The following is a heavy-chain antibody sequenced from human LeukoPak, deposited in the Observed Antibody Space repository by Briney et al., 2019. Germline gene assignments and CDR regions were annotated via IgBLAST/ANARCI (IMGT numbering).Heavy chain of an antibody. J-gene: IGHJ4*02. Sequence: GASVKVSCKASGGTFSSYAISWVRQAPGQGLEWMGGIIPIFGTANYAQKFQGRVTMTEDTFTDTAYMELSSLRSEDTAVYYCATASLLGLDYWGQGTLVTVSS. V-gene: IGHV1-69*06. D-gene: IGHD1-26*01. CDR3: ATASLLGLDY. CDR1: GGTFSSYA. CDR2: IIPIFGTA.